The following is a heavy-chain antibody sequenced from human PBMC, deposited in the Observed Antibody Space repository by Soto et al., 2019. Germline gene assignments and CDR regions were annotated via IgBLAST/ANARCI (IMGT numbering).Heavy chain of an antibody. CDR3: VKVFVSAYVSGAFDY. Sequence: HPGGSLRLSCAASGFTFSTYAMNWVRQAPGKGLGWVSAISGGGGSTYYADSVKGRFTVSSDNSKNTLYLQMNSMRAEDTAVYYCVKVFVSAYVSGAFDYWGQGPLVTVSS. CDR2: ISGGGGST. CDR1: GFTFSTYA. J-gene: IGHJ4*02. V-gene: IGHV3-23*01. D-gene: IGHD5-12*01.